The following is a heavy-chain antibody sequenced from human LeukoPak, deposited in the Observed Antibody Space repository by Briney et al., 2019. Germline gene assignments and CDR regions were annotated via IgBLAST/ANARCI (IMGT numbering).Heavy chain of an antibody. V-gene: IGHV4-31*03. Sequence: PSETLALTCSVSGGPVSSARYYWNWIRQLPGRGLEWIGYIYHTGSTYYRASLRSRLSISIDASKNQFSLRLSSVTAADTAVYYCARSRLGGYTYGFDYWGQGNLVTVSS. CDR1: GGPVSSARYY. CDR2: IYHTGST. J-gene: IGHJ4*02. CDR3: ARSRLGGYTYGFDY. D-gene: IGHD5-18*01.